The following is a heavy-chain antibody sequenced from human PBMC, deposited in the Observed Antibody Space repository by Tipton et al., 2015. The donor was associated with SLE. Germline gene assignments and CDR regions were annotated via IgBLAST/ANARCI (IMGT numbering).Heavy chain of an antibody. CDR3: ARGRSSGWYAVFDY. D-gene: IGHD6-19*01. CDR2: INHSGST. J-gene: IGHJ4*02. V-gene: IGHV4-34*01. CDR1: GGSFSGYY. Sequence: TLSLTCAVYGGSFSGYYWSWIRQPPGKGLEWIGEINHSGSTNYNPSLKSRVTISVDTSKNQLSLKLSSVTAAGTAVYYCARGRSSGWYAVFDYWGQGTLVTVSS.